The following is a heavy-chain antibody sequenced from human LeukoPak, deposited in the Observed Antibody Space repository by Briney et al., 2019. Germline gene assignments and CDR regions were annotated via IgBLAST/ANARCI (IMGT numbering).Heavy chain of an antibody. Sequence: ASVKVSCKASGYSFSSYGTSWVRQAPGQGLQWMGWISGNNDNRKNAQNFQGRVTMTTDTSTSTAYLELRSLTSDDTAVYYCARDRLPSSFDYWGQGTLVTVSS. CDR2: ISGNNDNR. CDR1: GYSFSSYG. J-gene: IGHJ4*02. V-gene: IGHV1-18*01. CDR3: ARDRLPSSFDY.